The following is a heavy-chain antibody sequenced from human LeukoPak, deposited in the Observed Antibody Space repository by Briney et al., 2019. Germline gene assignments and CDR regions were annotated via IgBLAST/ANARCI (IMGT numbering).Heavy chain of an antibody. Sequence: SETLSLTCTVSGGSISSSSYYWGWIRQPPGRGLEWIGSIHYSGSTNYNPSLKSRVTISVDTPKNQFSLKLSSVTAADTAVYYCARGYYDYVWGSYRPKRFDPWGQGTLVTVSS. CDR1: GGSISSSSYY. V-gene: IGHV4-39*01. D-gene: IGHD3-16*02. J-gene: IGHJ5*02. CDR2: IHYSGST. CDR3: ARGYYDYVWGSYRPKRFDP.